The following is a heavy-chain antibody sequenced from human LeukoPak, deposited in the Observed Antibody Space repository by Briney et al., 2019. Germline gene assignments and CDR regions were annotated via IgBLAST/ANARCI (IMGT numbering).Heavy chain of an antibody. D-gene: IGHD1-1*01. CDR2: ISSISPYI. V-gene: IGHV3-21*06. J-gene: IGHJ4*02. CDR1: GFTFSNFG. Sequence: MSGGSLRLSCAASGFTFSNFGMNWVRQAPGKGLEWVSFISSISPYIYYADSVKGRFTISRDDAKNSLYLQMNSLRAEDSAVYYCARDWRDQLLHPYYFDYWGQGALVTVSS. CDR3: ARDWRDQLLHPYYFDY.